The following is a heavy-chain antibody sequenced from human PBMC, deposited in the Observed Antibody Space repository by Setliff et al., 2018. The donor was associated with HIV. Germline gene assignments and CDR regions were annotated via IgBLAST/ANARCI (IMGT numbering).Heavy chain of an antibody. Sequence: GGSLRLSCAASGFTFSSYAMSWVRQAPGKGLEWVSAISGSGGSTYYADSVRGRFTISRDNSKNTLYLQMNSLRAEDTAVYYCASDVSWGVRTYIDYWGQGALVTVSS. CDR3: ASDVSWGVRTYIDY. V-gene: IGHV3-23*01. J-gene: IGHJ4*02. D-gene: IGHD3-16*01. CDR2: ISGSGGST. CDR1: GFTFSSYA.